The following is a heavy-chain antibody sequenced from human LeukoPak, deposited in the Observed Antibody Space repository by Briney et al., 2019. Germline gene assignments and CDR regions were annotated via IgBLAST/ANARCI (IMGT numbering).Heavy chain of an antibody. J-gene: IGHJ4*02. V-gene: IGHV5-51*01. CDR3: TRRRGYSYGPVYYFDY. CDR2: IYPGDSDT. D-gene: IGHD5-18*01. CDR1: GYSFTSYW. Sequence: GESLKISCKGSGYSFTSYWIGWVRQMPGKGLEWMGIIYPGDSDTRYSASFQGQVTISADKSISTAYLQWSSLKASDTAMYYCTRRRGYSYGPVYYFDYWGQGTLVTVSS.